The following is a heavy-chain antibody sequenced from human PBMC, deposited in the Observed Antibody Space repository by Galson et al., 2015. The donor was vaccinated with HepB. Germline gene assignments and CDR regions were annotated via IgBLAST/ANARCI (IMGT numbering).Heavy chain of an antibody. V-gene: IGHV3-23*01. CDR2: ISSSSVDT. D-gene: IGHD2-15*01. CDR1: GLTFSRYS. J-gene: IGHJ5*02. Sequence: SLSLSCAASGLTFSRYSMSWVRQTPGKGLEWVSAISSSSVDTYYADSVKGRFTITRDNSKNTLYLQMNSLRAEDTAGYFWAKDPPKEYSASWGQGTLVTVSS. CDR3: AKDPPKEYSAS.